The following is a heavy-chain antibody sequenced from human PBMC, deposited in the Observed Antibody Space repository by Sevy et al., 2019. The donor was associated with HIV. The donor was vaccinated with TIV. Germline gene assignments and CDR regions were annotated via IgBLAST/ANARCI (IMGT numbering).Heavy chain of an antibody. CDR3: AWSFNWYYDIFTGYRPGRYGMDV. CDR2: IIPIFGTA. D-gene: IGHD3-9*01. J-gene: IGHJ6*02. V-gene: IGHV1-69*13. Sequence: ASVKVSCKASGGTFSSYAISWVRQAAGQGLEWMGGIIPIFGTANYAQKFQGRVTITADESTSTAYMELSSLRSEDTAVYYCAWSFNWYYDIFTGYRPGRYGMDVWGQGTTVTVSS. CDR1: GGTFSSYA.